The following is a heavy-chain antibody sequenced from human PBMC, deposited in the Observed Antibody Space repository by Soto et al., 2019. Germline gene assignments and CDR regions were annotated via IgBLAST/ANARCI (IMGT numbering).Heavy chain of an antibody. CDR2: INPNSGGT. V-gene: IGHV1-2*02. Sequence: XSVKVSCKASGYTLTGYYMHWVRQAPGQGLEWMGWINPNSGGTNYAQKFQGRVTMTRDTSISTAYMELSRLRSDDTAVYYCARDRGVDNWNRTPLFDPWGQGTLVTVSS. CDR3: ARDRGVDNWNRTPLFDP. CDR1: GYTLTGYY. D-gene: IGHD1-20*01. J-gene: IGHJ5*02.